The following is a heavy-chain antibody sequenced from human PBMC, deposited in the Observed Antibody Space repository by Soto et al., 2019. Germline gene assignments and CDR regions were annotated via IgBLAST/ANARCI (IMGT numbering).Heavy chain of an antibody. D-gene: IGHD1-1*01. CDR1: GFTFSSYG. J-gene: IGHJ4*02. CDR3: NKGTDGY. Sequence: PGGSLRLSCAASGFTFSSYGMHWVRQAPGKGLEWVAVISYDGSNKYYADSVKGRFTISRDNSKNTLYLQMNSLRAEDTAVYYCNKGTDGYWGQGTLGTVSS. CDR2: ISYDGSNK. V-gene: IGHV3-30*03.